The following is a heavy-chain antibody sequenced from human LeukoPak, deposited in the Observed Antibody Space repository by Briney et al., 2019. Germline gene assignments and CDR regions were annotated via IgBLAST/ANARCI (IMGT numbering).Heavy chain of an antibody. Sequence: GGSLRLSCAASGFTVSSNYMSWVRQAPGKGLEWVANVKQDGSEKYYVDSVKGRFTISRDNAKNSLYLQINSLRVEDTAVYYCARDGNWGGFDYWGQGTLATVPP. CDR2: VKQDGSEK. J-gene: IGHJ4*02. D-gene: IGHD7-27*01. V-gene: IGHV3-7*01. CDR1: GFTVSSNY. CDR3: ARDGNWGGFDY.